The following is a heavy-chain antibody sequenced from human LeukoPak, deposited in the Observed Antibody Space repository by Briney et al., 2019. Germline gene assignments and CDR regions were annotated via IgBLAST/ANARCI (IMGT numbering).Heavy chain of an antibody. CDR1: GGSLSSYY. V-gene: IGHV4-59*01. CDR3: ARAFGADIVVVPAGFDY. CDR2: IYYSGST. J-gene: IGHJ4*02. Sequence: PSETLSLTCTVSGGSLSSYYWSWIRQPPGKGLEWIGYIYYSGSTNYNPSLKSRVTISVDTSKNQFSLKLSSVTAADTAVYYCARAFGADIVVVPAGFDYWGQGTLVTVSS. D-gene: IGHD2-2*01.